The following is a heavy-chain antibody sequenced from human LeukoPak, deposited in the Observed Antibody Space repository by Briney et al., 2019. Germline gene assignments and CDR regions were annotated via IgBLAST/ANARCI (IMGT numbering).Heavy chain of an antibody. V-gene: IGHV3-30*01. CDR3: ARTRPEGWLQLRLDY. CDR1: GFTFSSYA. Sequence: GGSLRLSCAASGFTFSSYAMHWVRQAPGKGLEWVAVISYDGSNKYYADSVKGRFTISRDNSKNTLYLQMNSLRAEDTAVYYCARTRPEGWLQLRLDYWGQGTLVTVSS. J-gene: IGHJ4*02. D-gene: IGHD5-24*01. CDR2: ISYDGSNK.